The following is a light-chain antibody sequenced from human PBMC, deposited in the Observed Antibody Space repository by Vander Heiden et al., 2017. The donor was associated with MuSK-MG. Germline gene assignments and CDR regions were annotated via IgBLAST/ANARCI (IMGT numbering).Light chain of an antibody. CDR2: DAS. CDR3: QQDDNLPLT. J-gene: IGKJ4*01. V-gene: IGKV1-33*01. CDR1: QDISNY. Sequence: DIQMTQSPSPLSASVGDRLTITGQASQDISNYLNWYQQKPGKAPKLLIYDASNLELGVPLRFSGSGYGTDFTFTISSLQPADLAHYYCQQDDNLPLTFGGGTKVEIK.